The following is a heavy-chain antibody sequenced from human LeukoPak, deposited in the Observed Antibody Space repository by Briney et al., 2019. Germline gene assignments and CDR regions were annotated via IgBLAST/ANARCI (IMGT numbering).Heavy chain of an antibody. Sequence: ASVKVSCKASGGTFSSYAISWVRQAPGQGLEWMGGIIPIFGTANYAQKFQGRLTMTTDTSTSTAYMELSSLRSEDTAVYYCARGANWATFYYMDIWGKGTTVIISS. D-gene: IGHD7-27*01. CDR1: GGTFSSYA. V-gene: IGHV1-69*05. CDR2: IIPIFGTA. J-gene: IGHJ6*03. CDR3: ARGANWATFYYMDI.